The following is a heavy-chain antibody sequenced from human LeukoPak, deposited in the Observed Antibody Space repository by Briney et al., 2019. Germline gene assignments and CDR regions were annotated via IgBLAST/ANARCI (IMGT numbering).Heavy chain of an antibody. D-gene: IGHD3-22*01. CDR2: ISTSGSTI. Sequence: GGSLRLSCAASGFTFSSYEMNWVRRAPGKGLEWVSYISTSGSTIYHADSVKGRFTISRDNAKNSLFLQMNSLRAEDTAVYYCARRGYYDSGGYLFDYWGQGTLVTVSS. CDR1: GFTFSSYE. J-gene: IGHJ4*02. CDR3: ARRGYYDSGGYLFDY. V-gene: IGHV3-48*03.